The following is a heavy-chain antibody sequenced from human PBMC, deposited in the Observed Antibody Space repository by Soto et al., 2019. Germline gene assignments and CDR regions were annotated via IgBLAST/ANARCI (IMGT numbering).Heavy chain of an antibody. CDR3: ARDQAGFIAAAGDFDY. J-gene: IGHJ4*02. CDR2: IKQAGSEK. Sequence: EVQLVESGGGLVQPGGSLRLSCAASGFTFSSYWMSWVRQAPGTGLEWVANIKQAGSEKYYVDSVKGRFTIARDNAKNALYLQMNSLRAEDTAVYYCARDQAGFIAAAGDFDYWGQGTLVTVSS. D-gene: IGHD6-13*01. V-gene: IGHV3-7*03. CDR1: GFTFSSYW.